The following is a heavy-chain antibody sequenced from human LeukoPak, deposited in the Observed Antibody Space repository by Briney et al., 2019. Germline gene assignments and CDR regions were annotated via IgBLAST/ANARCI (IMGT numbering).Heavy chain of an antibody. CDR1: GFTFSNYG. J-gene: IGHJ3*02. CDR3: AKAGGPTWNAFDI. CDR2: ISYDGSNK. D-gene: IGHD3-10*01. Sequence: PGGSLRLSCAASGFTFSNYGMHWVRQAPGKGLEWVAVISYDGSNKYYADSVKGRFTISRDNSKNTLYLQMNSLRAEDTAVYYCAKAGGPTWNAFDIWGQGTMVTVSS. V-gene: IGHV3-30*18.